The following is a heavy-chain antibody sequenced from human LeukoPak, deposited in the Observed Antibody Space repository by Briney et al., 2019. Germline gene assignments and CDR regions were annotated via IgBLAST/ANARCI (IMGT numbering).Heavy chain of an antibody. V-gene: IGHV4-39*07. CDR2: IYYSGST. CDR1: GGSISSSIYY. CDR3: ARVPDIDSSAYFTL. D-gene: IGHD3-22*01. J-gene: IGHJ4*02. Sequence: PSETLSLTCAVSGGSISSSIYYWGWIRQPPGKGLEWIGSIYYSGSTYYNPSLKSRVTISADTSKNQFSLKLSSVTDADTAVYYCARVPDIDSSAYFTLWGQGTLVTVSS.